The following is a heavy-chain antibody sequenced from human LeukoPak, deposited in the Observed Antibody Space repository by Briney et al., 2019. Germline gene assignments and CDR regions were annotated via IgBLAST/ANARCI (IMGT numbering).Heavy chain of an antibody. Sequence: GGSLRLSCAASGFTFSSYTRNWVRQAPGKGLEWVSSINILSNYIYYSDSVKGRFPISRDNATNSLYLQMNSLRAEDTTVYYCANDLGDGYKPYYSCSGMDVWGPGTTVTVSS. CDR1: GFTFSSYT. J-gene: IGHJ6*02. V-gene: IGHV3-21*01. D-gene: IGHD5-24*01. CDR2: INILSNYI. CDR3: ANDLGDGYKPYYSCSGMDV.